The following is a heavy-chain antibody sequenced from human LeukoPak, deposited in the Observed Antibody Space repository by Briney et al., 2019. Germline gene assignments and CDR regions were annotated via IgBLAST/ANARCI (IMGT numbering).Heavy chain of an antibody. Sequence: SETLSLTCTVSGGSISSYYWSWIRQPPGKGLEWIGYIYTSGSTNYNPSLKSQVTISVDTSKNQFSLKLSSVTAADTAVYYCAAGFSLNWFDPWGQGTLVTVSS. CDR1: GGSISSYY. J-gene: IGHJ5*02. D-gene: IGHD3-10*01. CDR3: AAGFSLNWFDP. V-gene: IGHV4-4*09. CDR2: IYTSGST.